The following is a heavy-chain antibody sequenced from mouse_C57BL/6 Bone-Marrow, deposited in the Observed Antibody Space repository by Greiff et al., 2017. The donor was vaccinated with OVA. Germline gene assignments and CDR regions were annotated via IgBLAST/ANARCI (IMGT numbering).Heavy chain of an antibody. CDR3: ARPPYYSNPWFAY. CDR1: GYTFTSYG. J-gene: IGHJ3*01. D-gene: IGHD2-5*01. Sequence: VQLQPSGAELARPGASVKLSCTASGYTFTSYGISWVKQRTGQGLEWIGEIYPRSGNTYYNEKFKGQATLTADKSSSTAYMELRSLTSEDSAVYFCARPPYYSNPWFAYWGQGTLVTVSA. V-gene: IGHV1-81*01. CDR2: IYPRSGNT.